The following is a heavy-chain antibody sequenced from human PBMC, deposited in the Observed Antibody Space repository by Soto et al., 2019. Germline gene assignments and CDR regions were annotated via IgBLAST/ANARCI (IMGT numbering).Heavy chain of an antibody. CDR2: INPNSGGT. Sequence: ASVKVSCKASGYTFTGYYMHWVRQAPGQGLEWMGWINPNSGGTNYAQKFQGWVTMTRDTSISTAYMELSRLRSDDTAVYYCARGETSYYYDSSGFYFDYWGQGTLVTSPQ. J-gene: IGHJ4*02. D-gene: IGHD3-22*01. CDR1: GYTFTGYY. CDR3: ARGETSYYYDSSGFYFDY. V-gene: IGHV1-2*04.